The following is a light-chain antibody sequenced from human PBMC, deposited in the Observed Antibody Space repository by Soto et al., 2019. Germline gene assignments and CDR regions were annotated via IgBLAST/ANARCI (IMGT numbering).Light chain of an antibody. V-gene: IGLV2-14*01. Sequence: QSALTQPASVSGSPGQSITISCTGTSSDVGGYNYVSWYQQHPGKAPKLLIYDVSNRPSGVSNRSSGSKSGNTASLTISGLEAENEADCYCSSYTSSSTLVVFGGGT. CDR2: DVS. CDR1: SSDVGGYNY. CDR3: SSYTSSSTLVV. J-gene: IGLJ2*01.